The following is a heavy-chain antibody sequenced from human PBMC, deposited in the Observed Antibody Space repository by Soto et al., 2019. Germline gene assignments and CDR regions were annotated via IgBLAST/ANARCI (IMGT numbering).Heavy chain of an antibody. CDR3: ARDPASDI. J-gene: IGHJ3*02. CDR1: GGSISSYY. V-gene: IGHV4-59*01. CDR2: IYYNGST. Sequence: QVQLQESGPGLVKPSETLSLTCTVSGGSISSYYWSWIRQPPGKGLEWIGYIYYNGSTNYNPSLNSRVPISVDTYKNQFSLKLSSVTAADEAVYYCARDPASDIWGQGTMVTVSS.